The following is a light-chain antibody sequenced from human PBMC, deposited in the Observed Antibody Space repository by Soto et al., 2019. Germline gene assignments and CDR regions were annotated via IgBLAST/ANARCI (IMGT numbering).Light chain of an antibody. CDR1: SSNIARDS. J-gene: IGLJ3*02. CDR2: DTN. Sequence: QSVLTQPPSASGTPGQRVTISCSGGSSNIARDSVNWYQQLPGTAPKLVIFDTNQRPSGVPDRFSGSKSGTSASLAISGLQFEDEADYYCAAWDDGLNAWVFGGGTKLTVL. CDR3: AAWDDGLNAWV. V-gene: IGLV1-44*01.